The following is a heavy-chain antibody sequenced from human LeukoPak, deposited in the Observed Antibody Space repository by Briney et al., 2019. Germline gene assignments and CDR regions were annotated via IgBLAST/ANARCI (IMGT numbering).Heavy chain of an antibody. CDR3: AFSLEMGAFDI. CDR2: ISYDGSNK. J-gene: IGHJ3*02. CDR1: GFTFSSYG. Sequence: PGRSLRLSCAASGFTFSSYGLHWVRQAPGKGLEWVAVISYDGSNKYYADSVKGRFTISRDNSKNTLYLQMNSLRPEDTAVYYCAFSLEMGAFDIWGQGTMVTVSS. D-gene: IGHD1-1*01. V-gene: IGHV3-30*03.